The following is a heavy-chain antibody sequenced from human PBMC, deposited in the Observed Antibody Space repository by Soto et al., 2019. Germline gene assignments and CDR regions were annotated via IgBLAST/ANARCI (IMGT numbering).Heavy chain of an antibody. CDR2: IKSKTDGGTT. V-gene: IGHV3-15*07. CDR3: TTDDDFWSGYYQADY. Sequence: GGSLRLSCAASGFTFSNAWMNWVRQAPGKGLEWVGRIKSKTDGGTTDYAAPVKGRFTISRDDSKNTLYLQMNSLKTEDTAVYYCTTDDDFWSGYYQADYWGQGTLVTVSS. CDR1: GFTFSNAW. J-gene: IGHJ4*02. D-gene: IGHD3-3*01.